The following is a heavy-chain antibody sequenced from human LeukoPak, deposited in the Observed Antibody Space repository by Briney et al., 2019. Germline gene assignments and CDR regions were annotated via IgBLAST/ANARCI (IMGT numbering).Heavy chain of an antibody. CDR1: GFSFGIYW. V-gene: IGHV3-7*01. J-gene: IGHJ4*02. CDR3: ARNEDYSDSTGYYSTFYLDS. CDR2: INEDGSEK. D-gene: IGHD3-22*01. Sequence: GGSLRLSCEGTGFSFGIYWMSWVRQAPGKGLEWVANINEDGSEKYYVDSVKGRFTISRDNGKNALYLQMKSLRAEDTAVYYCARNEDYSDSTGYYSTFYLDSWGQGTLVTVSS.